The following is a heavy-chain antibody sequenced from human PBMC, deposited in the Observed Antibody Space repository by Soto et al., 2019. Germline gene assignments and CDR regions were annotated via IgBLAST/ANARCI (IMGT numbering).Heavy chain of an antibody. J-gene: IGHJ6*02. D-gene: IGHD3-22*01. CDR2: ISAYDDNT. CDR3: ARGGYYDSSGSRNYHYYGMNV. Sequence: ASVKVSCKASGYRFTSYGISWVRQAPGQGLEWLGWISAYDDNTKYAQTFQGRVSMSTDTSTNTAYMELRSLRSDDTAMYYCARGGYYDSSGSRNYHYYGMNVWGQGTTVTVSS. CDR1: GYRFTSYG. V-gene: IGHV1-18*01.